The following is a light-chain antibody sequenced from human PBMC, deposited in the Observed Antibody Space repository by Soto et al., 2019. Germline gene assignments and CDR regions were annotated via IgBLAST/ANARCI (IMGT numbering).Light chain of an antibody. J-gene: IGLJ7*01. Sequence: QSVLTQPPSASGSPGQSVTISCTVTSSDGGGYNYVSWYQQHPGKAPKLMIYEVSKRPSGVPDRFSGSKSGNTASLPVSGLQAEDEADYYCSSYAGSNNFVFGTGTQLTVL. CDR3: SSYAGSNNFV. CDR1: SSDGGGYNY. V-gene: IGLV2-8*01. CDR2: EVS.